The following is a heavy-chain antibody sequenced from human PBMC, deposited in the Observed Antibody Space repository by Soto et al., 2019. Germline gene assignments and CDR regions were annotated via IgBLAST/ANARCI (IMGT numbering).Heavy chain of an antibody. CDR3: VRGGSNYAS. Sequence: EVQLVESGGCLVQPGGYLRLSCTASGFTFSDSWMTWVRQAPGKGLEWVARIKPDESEKKYADSVKGRFSISRDNAKNSMYLQMDSLRGEDTAVYYCVRGGSNYASWGQGTIITVSS. CDR1: GFTFSDSW. J-gene: IGHJ5*02. D-gene: IGHD4-4*01. CDR2: IKPDESEK. V-gene: IGHV3-7*01.